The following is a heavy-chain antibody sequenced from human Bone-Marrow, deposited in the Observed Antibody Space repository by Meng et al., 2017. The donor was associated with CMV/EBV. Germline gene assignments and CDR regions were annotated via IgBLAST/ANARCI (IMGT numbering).Heavy chain of an antibody. J-gene: IGHJ6*02. CDR3: GRSGFYYALDV. D-gene: IGHD3-10*01. CDR1: GGSISSNSHY. CDR2: IFYSGST. Sequence: SETLSLTCSASGGSISSNSHYWGWIRQPPGKGLEWIGSIFYSGSTYYNPSLKSRVTISLDTSMNQFSLELSSMTAADTAVYFCGRSGFYYALDVWGQGTTVTVSS. V-gene: IGHV4-39*07.